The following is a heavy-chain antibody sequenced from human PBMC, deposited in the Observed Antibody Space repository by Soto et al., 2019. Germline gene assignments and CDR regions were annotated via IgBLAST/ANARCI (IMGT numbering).Heavy chain of an antibody. D-gene: IGHD2-15*01. CDR1: GGSISGSGRY. Sequence: SETLCLTCSVSGGSISGSGRYWGWIRQPPGKGLEWIGNIYFRGSSYYNPSLKSRVTMSVETSKNQFSLNLSSVTAADTAVYFCARIWVGYCSGGSCYSFYYMDVWGKGTTVTVSS. V-gene: IGHV4-39*01. CDR3: ARIWVGYCSGGSCYSFYYMDV. J-gene: IGHJ6*03. CDR2: IYFRGSS.